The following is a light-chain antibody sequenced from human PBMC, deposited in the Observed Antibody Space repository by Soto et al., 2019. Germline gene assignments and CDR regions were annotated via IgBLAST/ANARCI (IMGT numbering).Light chain of an antibody. V-gene: IGKV3-15*01. CDR3: QQYNYWPRT. CDR2: GAS. Sequence: EIVMTQSPATLSLSPGERATLSCRASQSVSSNLAWYQQKPGQAPRLLIYGASTRATGIPARFSGSGSGTEFTLTISSLQSEDFAIYYCQQYNYWPRTFGQGTKVEFK. J-gene: IGKJ1*01. CDR1: QSVSSN.